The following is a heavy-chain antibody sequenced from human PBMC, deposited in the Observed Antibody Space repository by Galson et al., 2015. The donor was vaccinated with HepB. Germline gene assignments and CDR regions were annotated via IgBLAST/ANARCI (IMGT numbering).Heavy chain of an antibody. Sequence: SLRLSCAASGFTFSDYTMNWVRQAPGKGLEWVSSISSRSNYIYYADSLKGRLTASRDNAKTSLYLQMNSLRAEDTAVYYCARELIVGATIRDAFDIWGQGTMVTVS. CDR1: GFTFSDYT. CDR3: ARELIVGATIRDAFDI. J-gene: IGHJ3*02. V-gene: IGHV3-21*01. CDR2: ISSRSNYI. D-gene: IGHD1-26*01.